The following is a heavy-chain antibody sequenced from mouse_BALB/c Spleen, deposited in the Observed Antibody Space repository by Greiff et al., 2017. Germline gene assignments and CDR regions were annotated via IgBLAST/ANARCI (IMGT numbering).Heavy chain of an antibody. CDR1: GFTFSSYG. V-gene: IGHV5-6*01. D-gene: IGHD1-2*01. CDR3: ARHYYGPYYFDY. J-gene: IGHJ2*01. CDR2: ISSGGSYT. Sequence: EVQRVESGGDLVKPGGSLKLSCAASGFTFSSYGMSWVRQTPDKRLEWVATISSGGSYTYYPDSVKGRFTISRDNAKNTLYLQLSSLKSEDTAMYYCARHYYGPYYFDYWGQGTTLTVSS.